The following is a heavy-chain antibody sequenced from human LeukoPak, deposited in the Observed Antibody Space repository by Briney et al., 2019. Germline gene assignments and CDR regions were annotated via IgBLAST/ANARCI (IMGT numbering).Heavy chain of an antibody. CDR2: IYYSGST. D-gene: IGHD3-22*01. J-gene: IGHJ4*02. CDR1: GGSISSYY. V-gene: IGHV4-59*07. CDR3: ARGPRYYYDSSGPVDY. Sequence: SDTLSLTCTASGGSISSYYWSWVRQPPGKGLEWIGYIYYSGSTNYYPSLMSRVTISVDTSKDQFALKLISVTAADTAVYYCARGPRYYYDSSGPVDYWGQGTLVTVSS.